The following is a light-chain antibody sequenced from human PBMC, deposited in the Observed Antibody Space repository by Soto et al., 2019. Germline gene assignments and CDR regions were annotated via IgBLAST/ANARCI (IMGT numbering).Light chain of an antibody. J-gene: IGKJ4*02. V-gene: IGKV3-20*01. CDR3: QQYGSSPRT. Sequence: EIVLTQSPGTLSLSPGERATISCRASQSVSSSYLAWYQQKPGQAPRLLIYGASSRATGIPDRFSGSGSGTGFTLTISRLEPEDFAVYYCQQYGSSPRTFGGGTKV. CDR1: QSVSSSY. CDR2: GAS.